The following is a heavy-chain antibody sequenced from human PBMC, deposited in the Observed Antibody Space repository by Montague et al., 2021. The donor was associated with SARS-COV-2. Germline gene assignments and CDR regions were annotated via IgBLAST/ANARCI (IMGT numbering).Heavy chain of an antibody. V-gene: IGHV3-33*01. CDR3: AREGKGYCSTTSCQTAFDI. D-gene: IGHD2-2*01. CDR2: IWYDGSNK. J-gene: IGHJ3*02. CDR1: GFTFSSYG. Sequence: SLRLSCVASGFTFSSYGMHWVRQAPGKGLEWVAVIWYDGSNKYYSDSXKGRFTISRDNSKNTLYLQMNSLRAEDTAVYYCAREGKGYCSTTSCQTAFDIWGQGTMVTVSS.